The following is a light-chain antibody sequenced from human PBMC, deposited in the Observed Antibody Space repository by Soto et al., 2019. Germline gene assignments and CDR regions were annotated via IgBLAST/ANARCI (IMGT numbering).Light chain of an antibody. J-gene: IGKJ1*01. CDR3: QQYNSYSGT. CDR1: QSISSW. Sequence: DIQMTQSPSTLSAPVGDRATITCRASQSISSWLAWYQQKPGKAPKLLIYDASSLESGVPSRFSGSGSGTEFTLTISSLQPDDFATYYCQQYNSYSGTFGQGTKVDIK. CDR2: DAS. V-gene: IGKV1-5*01.